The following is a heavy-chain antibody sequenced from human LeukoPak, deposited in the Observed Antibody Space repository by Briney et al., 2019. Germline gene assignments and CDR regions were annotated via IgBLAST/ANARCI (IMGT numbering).Heavy chain of an antibody. J-gene: IGHJ4*02. V-gene: IGHV1-69*05. Sequence: ASVKVSCKASGGTFSSYAISWVRQAPGQGREWMGGIIPIFGTANYAQKLQGRVTMTTDTSTSTAYMELRSLRSDDTAVYYCARGAWWLGSDYWGQGTLVTVSS. CDR2: IIPIFGTA. CDR1: GGTFSSYA. D-gene: IGHD2-8*02. CDR3: ARGAWWLGSDY.